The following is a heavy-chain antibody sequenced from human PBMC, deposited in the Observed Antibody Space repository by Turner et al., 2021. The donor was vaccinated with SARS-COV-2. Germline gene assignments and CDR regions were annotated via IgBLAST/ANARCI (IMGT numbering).Heavy chain of an antibody. V-gene: IGHV3-53*01. CDR1: GLTVSSNY. CDR3: ARDLYYYGMDV. J-gene: IGHJ6*02. Sequence: VQLVDSGGGLIQPGGSLRLPCAASGLTVSSNYMSWVRQAPGKGLEWVSVIYGGGSTYYADSVKGRFTISRDNSKNTLYLQMNSLRAEDTAVYYCARDLYYYGMDVWGQGTTVTVSS. CDR2: IYGGGST.